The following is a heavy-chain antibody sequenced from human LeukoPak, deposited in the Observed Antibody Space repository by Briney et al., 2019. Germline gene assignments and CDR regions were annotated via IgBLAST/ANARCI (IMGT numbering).Heavy chain of an antibody. CDR1: GGSISSSSYY. CDR2: IYYSGST. CDR3: ARGLDGYNLINYFDY. D-gene: IGHD5-24*01. Sequence: TSETLSLTCTVSGGSISSSSYYWGWIRQPPGKGLEWIGSIYYSGSTNYNPSLKSRVTISVDTSKNQFSLKLSSVTAADTAVYYCARGLDGYNLINYFDYWGQGTLVTVSS. J-gene: IGHJ4*02. V-gene: IGHV4-39*07.